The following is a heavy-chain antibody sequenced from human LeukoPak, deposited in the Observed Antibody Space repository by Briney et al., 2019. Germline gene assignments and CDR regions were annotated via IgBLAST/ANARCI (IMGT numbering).Heavy chain of an antibody. CDR3: ARQKDYGDYYSYFDY. D-gene: IGHD4-17*01. CDR2: IYPGDSDT. J-gene: IGHJ4*02. V-gene: IGHV5-51*01. Sequence: GESLKISCKGSGYSFTSYWIGWVRQMPGKGLEWMGIIYPGDSDTRYSPSFQGQVTISADKSISTAYLQWSSLKASDTAMYYCARQKDYGDYYSYFDYWGQGTLVTVSS. CDR1: GYSFTSYW.